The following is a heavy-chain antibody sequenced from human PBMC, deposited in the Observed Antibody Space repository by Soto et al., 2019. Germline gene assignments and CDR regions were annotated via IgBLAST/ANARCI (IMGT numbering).Heavy chain of an antibody. Sequence: GGSLRLSCAVSGFTFDDNAMHWVRQAPEKGLEWVSGINWKSDIGYADSVKGRFTISRDNAENSLYLQMNSLRAEDTALYYCAISQEGGGRTTVIYWGQGTRVTVSS. D-gene: IGHD4-17*01. CDR2: INWKSDI. V-gene: IGHV3-9*01. CDR3: AISQEGGGRTTVIY. J-gene: IGHJ4*02. CDR1: GFTFDDNA.